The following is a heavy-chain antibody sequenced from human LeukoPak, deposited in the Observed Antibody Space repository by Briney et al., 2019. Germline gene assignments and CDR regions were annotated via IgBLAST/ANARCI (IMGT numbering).Heavy chain of an antibody. Sequence: RGSLRLSCAASGFTFSDYTMQWVRQAPGKGLEWVALLPPDGSYQYYADSLKGRFTISRDNFKNALYLQMNSLRLEDTAVYYCARGLHDRSWYGAHWGQGTLLSVSS. V-gene: IGHV3-30*04. D-gene: IGHD6-13*01. J-gene: IGHJ4*02. CDR3: ARGLHDRSWYGAH. CDR1: GFTFSDYT. CDR2: LPPDGSYQ.